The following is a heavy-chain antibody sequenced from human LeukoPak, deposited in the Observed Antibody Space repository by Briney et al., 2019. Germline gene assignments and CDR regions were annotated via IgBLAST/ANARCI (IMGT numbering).Heavy chain of an antibody. J-gene: IGHJ4*02. Sequence: GGSLRLSCAASGFTVSSNYMSWVRQAPGKGLEWVSVIYSGGSTYYADSVKGRFTISRDNSKNTLYLQMNSLRAEDTAVYYCAILVGAIPFDCWGQGTLATVSS. CDR1: GFTVSSNY. D-gene: IGHD1-26*01. CDR3: AILVGAIPFDC. V-gene: IGHV3-53*01. CDR2: IYSGGST.